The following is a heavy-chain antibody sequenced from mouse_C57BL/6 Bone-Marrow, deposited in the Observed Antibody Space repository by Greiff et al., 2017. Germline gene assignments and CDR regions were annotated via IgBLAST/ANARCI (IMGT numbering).Heavy chain of an antibody. CDR2: IDPSDSYT. V-gene: IGHV1-69*01. D-gene: IGHD1-1*01. CDR3: ARGGYYGSIAY. CDR1: GYTFTSYW. Sequence: QVQLQQPGAELVMPGASVKLSCKASGYTFTSYWMHWVKQRPGQGLEWIGEIDPSDSYTNYNQKFKGKSTLTVDKSSSTAYMQLSSLTSEDSAVYYCARGGYYGSIAYWGQGTLVTVSA. J-gene: IGHJ3*01.